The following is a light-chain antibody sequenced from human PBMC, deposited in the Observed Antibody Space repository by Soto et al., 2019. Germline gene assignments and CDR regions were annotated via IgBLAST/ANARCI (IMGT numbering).Light chain of an antibody. V-gene: IGLV4-69*01. CDR3: QTWGTGNV. Sequence: QSVLTQSPSASASLGASVKLTCTLSSGHSSYAIAWHQQQPEKGPRYLMKLNSDGSHSKGDGIPDRFSGSSSGAERYLTISSLQSEDEADYYCQTWGTGNVFGTRTKLTVL. CDR1: SGHSSYA. J-gene: IGLJ1*01. CDR2: LNSDGSH.